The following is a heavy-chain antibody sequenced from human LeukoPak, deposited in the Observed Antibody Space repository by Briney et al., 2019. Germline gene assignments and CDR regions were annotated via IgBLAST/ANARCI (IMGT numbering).Heavy chain of an antibody. Sequence: GGSLRLSCAASGFTFSSYSMNWVRQAPGKGLEWVSSISSSSSYIYYADSVKGRFTISRDNAKNSLYLQMNSLRAEDTAVYYCARGEDYYDSSGYFLWFDPWGQGTLVTVSS. D-gene: IGHD3-22*01. J-gene: IGHJ5*02. V-gene: IGHV3-21*01. CDR1: GFTFSSYS. CDR2: ISSSSSYI. CDR3: ARGEDYYDSSGYFLWFDP.